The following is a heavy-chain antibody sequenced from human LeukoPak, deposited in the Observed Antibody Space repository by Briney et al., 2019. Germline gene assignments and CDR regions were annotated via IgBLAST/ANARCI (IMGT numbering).Heavy chain of an antibody. Sequence: SETLSLTCAVYGGSFSGYYWSWIRQPPGKGLEWIGEINHSGSTNYNPSLKSRVTISVDTSKNQFSLKLSSVTAADTAAYYCARGTDSSGWYTCGMDVWGQGTTVTVSS. CDR1: GGSFSGYY. J-gene: IGHJ6*02. D-gene: IGHD6-19*01. CDR2: INHSGST. V-gene: IGHV4-34*01. CDR3: ARGTDSSGWYTCGMDV.